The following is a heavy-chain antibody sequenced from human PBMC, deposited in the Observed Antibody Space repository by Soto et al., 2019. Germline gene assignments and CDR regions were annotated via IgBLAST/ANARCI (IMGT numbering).Heavy chain of an antibody. J-gene: IGHJ4*02. CDR2: IRPESEIT. CDR3: NRDLFFISRATVTGDAY. V-gene: IGHV1-18*01. D-gene: IGHD4-17*01. CDR1: GYTFTSFG. Sequence: VQLVQSGAEVKKPGASVKVSCKASGYTFTSFGLNWVRQAPGQGREWMGWIRPESEITDYANKFQGRITMTKDTSTTTAYTALNSVSFELTAVNSYNRDLFFISRATVTGDAYWGQGTLVPVS.